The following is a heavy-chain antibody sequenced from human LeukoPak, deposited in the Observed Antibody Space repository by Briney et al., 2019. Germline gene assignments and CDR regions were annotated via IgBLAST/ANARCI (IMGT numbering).Heavy chain of an antibody. CDR2: IYYSGST. J-gene: IGHJ4*02. Sequence: SETLSLTCTVSGGSISSSSYYWGWIRQPPGKGLEWIGSIYYSGSTYYNPSLKSRVTISVDTSKNQFSLKLSSVTAADTAVYYCAREDIVVVPAEAFDYWGQGTLVIVSS. CDR1: GGSISSSSYY. V-gene: IGHV4-39*02. D-gene: IGHD2-2*01. CDR3: AREDIVVVPAEAFDY.